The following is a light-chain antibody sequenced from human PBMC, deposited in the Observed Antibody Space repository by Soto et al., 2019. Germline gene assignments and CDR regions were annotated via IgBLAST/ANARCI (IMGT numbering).Light chain of an antibody. CDR2: GAS. CDR1: QSVSSN. V-gene: IGKV3-15*01. Sequence: EIVMTQSPATLSVSPGERATLSCRASQSVSSNLAWYQQKPGQAPRLLIYGASTRVTGIPARFSGSGSGTEFTLTISSLQSEDFAVYYCQQYNNCPPSFGGGTKAEIK. CDR3: QQYNNCPPS. J-gene: IGKJ4*01.